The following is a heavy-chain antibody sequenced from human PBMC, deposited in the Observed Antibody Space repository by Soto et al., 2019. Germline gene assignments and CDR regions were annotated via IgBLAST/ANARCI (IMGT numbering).Heavy chain of an antibody. CDR2: IYWNDDK. CDR1: GFSLSTSGVG. D-gene: IGHD3-10*01. Sequence: QITLKESGPTLVKPTQTLTLTCTFSGFSLSTSGVGVGWIRQPPGKALEWLALIYWNDDKRYSPSLKSRLTINKDTSKNQVVLTMTNMDPVDTATYYCAHIGLFGELDYWGQGTLVTVSS. CDR3: AHIGLFGELDY. J-gene: IGHJ4*02. V-gene: IGHV2-5*01.